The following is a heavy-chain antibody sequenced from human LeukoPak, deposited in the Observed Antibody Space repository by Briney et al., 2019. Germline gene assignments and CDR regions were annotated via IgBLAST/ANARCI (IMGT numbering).Heavy chain of an antibody. CDR3: ARIEQQLVYFDY. Sequence: ASVKVSCKASGGTFSSYAISWVRQAPGQGLEWMGRIIPILGIANYAQKFQGRVTITADESTSTAYMELSSLRSEDTAVYYCARIEQQLVYFDYWGQGTLVTVSS. CDR1: GGTFSSYA. V-gene: IGHV1-69*04. CDR2: IIPILGIA. J-gene: IGHJ4*02. D-gene: IGHD6-13*01.